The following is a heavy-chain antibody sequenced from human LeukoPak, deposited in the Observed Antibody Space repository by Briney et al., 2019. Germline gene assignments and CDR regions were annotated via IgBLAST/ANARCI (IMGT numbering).Heavy chain of an antibody. CDR2: ISSSSTSK. Sequence: PGGSLRLSCAVSGFNFSSYWMSWVRQAPGKGLEWVSYISSSSTSKYYADSVKGRFTISRDNAKNSLFLQMSSLRAEDTAVYYCARDYYYGSGSFDFWGQGTLVIVSS. D-gene: IGHD3-10*01. CDR1: GFNFSSYW. CDR3: ARDYYYGSGSFDF. J-gene: IGHJ4*02. V-gene: IGHV3-48*01.